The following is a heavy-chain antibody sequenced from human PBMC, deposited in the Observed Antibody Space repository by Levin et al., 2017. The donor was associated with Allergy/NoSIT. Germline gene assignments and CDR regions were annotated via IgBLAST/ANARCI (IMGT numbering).Heavy chain of an antibody. CDR1: GYTFTSYG. D-gene: IGHD6-13*01. CDR3: AWTAGEAAAGKWDY. Sequence: VASVKVSCKASGYTFTSYGISWVRQAPGQGLEWMGWISAYNGNTNYAQKLQGRVTMTTDTSTSTAYMELRSLRSDDTAVYYCAWTAGEAAAGKWDYWGQGTLVTVSS. J-gene: IGHJ4*02. CDR2: ISAYNGNT. V-gene: IGHV1-18*01.